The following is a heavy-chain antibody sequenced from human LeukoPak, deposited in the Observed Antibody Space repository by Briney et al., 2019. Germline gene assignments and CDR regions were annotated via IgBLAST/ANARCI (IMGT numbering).Heavy chain of an antibody. D-gene: IGHD2-15*01. V-gene: IGHV4-39*07. Sequence: SETLSLTCTVSGGSISSSSYYWGWIRQPPGKGLEWIGSIYYSGSTYYNPSLKSRVTISVDTSKNQFSLKLNSVTAADTAVYYCARVEAPTQNFDYWGQGTLVTVSS. CDR1: GGSISSSSYY. J-gene: IGHJ4*02. CDR3: ARVEAPTQNFDY. CDR2: IYYSGST.